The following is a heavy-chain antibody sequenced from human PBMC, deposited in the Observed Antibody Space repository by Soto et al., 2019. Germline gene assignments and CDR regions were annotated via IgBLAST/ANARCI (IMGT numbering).Heavy chain of an antibody. CDR1: GGSFSSHA. V-gene: IGHV1-69*06. CDR3: ARDRRDQTIFGMVGYCDL. D-gene: IGHD3-3*01. Sequence: QVQLVQSGAEVKKPGSSVKVSCKPSGGSFSSHAVSWVRQAPGQGLEWVGGIVPIFGTKNYAEKFQGRVTITADKSTSTVYMDLSSLKSEDTAVYFCARDRRDQTIFGMVGYCDLWGRGTLVSVSS. J-gene: IGHJ2*01. CDR2: IVPIFGTK.